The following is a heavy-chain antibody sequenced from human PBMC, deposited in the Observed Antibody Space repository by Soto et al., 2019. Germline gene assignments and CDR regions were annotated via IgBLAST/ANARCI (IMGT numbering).Heavy chain of an antibody. V-gene: IGHV3-23*01. CDR1: HFAFNIDA. D-gene: IGHD1-20*01. CDR2: MSGSGSSI. Sequence: EAQLLESGGGLVQPGESLTLSCVASHFAFNIDAMTWVRHAPGKGLEWVSIMSGSGSSIYYADSVKGRFTITRDKYKKTLSLQTKSLRAEDPAVYWCARDNWSGAYYGLDVWGQGTTVTFS. J-gene: IGHJ6*02. CDR3: ARDNWSGAYYGLDV.